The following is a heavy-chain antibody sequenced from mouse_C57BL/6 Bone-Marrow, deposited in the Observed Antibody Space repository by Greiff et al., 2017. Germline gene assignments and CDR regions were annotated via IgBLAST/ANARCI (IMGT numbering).Heavy chain of an antibody. Sequence: VQLQQSGPGLVHPSQSLSITCTFSGFSLTSYGVHWVRQPPGKGLEWLGVIWSGGSTDYNAAFISRLSISKDNSKSQVFFKMNSLQADDTAIYYCAKKGGSSWYFDVWGTGTTVTVSS. J-gene: IGHJ1*03. D-gene: IGHD1-1*01. CDR2: IWSGGST. CDR1: GFSLTSYG. CDR3: AKKGGSSWYFDV. V-gene: IGHV2-4*01.